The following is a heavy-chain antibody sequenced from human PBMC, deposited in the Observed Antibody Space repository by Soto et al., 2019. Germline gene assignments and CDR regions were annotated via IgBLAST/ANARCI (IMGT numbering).Heavy chain of an antibody. CDR2: ISYDGSNK. J-gene: IGHJ6*02. CDR3: AKDVGMDV. Sequence: GGSLRLSCAASGFTFSDHYMHWVRQAPGKGLEWVAVISYDGSNKYYADSVKGQFTISRDNSKNTLYLQMNSLRAEDTAVYYCAKDVGMDVWGQGTTVTVSS. V-gene: IGHV3-30*18. CDR1: GFTFSDHY.